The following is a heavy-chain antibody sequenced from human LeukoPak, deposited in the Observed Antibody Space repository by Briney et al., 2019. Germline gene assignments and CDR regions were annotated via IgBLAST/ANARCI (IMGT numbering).Heavy chain of an antibody. V-gene: IGHV3-74*01. Sequence: GGSLRLSCAASGFTFSSYWMHWVRQAPGKGLVWVSRINSDGSSTSYADSVKGRFTNSRDNAKNTLYLQMNSLRAEDTAVYYCARGEGGGHCSGGSCLAYYFDYWGQGTLVTVSS. CDR2: INSDGSST. D-gene: IGHD2-15*01. CDR3: ARGEGGGHCSGGSCLAYYFDY. J-gene: IGHJ4*02. CDR1: GFTFSSYW.